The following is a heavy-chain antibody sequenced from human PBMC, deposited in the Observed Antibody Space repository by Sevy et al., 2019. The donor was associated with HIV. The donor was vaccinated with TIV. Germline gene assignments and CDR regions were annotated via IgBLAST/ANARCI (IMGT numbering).Heavy chain of an antibody. CDR1: GYSFTAYY. D-gene: IGHD3-16*02. CDR3: AKAALGDLSLN. CDR2: INPNSGGT. V-gene: IGHV1-2*02. J-gene: IGHJ4*02. Sequence: ASVKVSCKASGYSFTAYYIHWVRQAPGQGLEWMGWINPNSGGTHYIQNFQGRVTMTRDTSISTAYMELTGLRSDDTAVYYCAKAALGDLSLNWGQGTLVTVSS.